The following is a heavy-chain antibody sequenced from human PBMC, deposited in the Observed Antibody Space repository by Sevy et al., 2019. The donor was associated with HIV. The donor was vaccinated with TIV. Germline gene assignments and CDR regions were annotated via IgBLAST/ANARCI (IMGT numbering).Heavy chain of an antibody. Sequence: ATVKVSCKASGYTFTGYYMHWVRQAPRQGLEWMGRINPNSSGTNYAQKFQGRVTMTRDTSISTAYMELSRLRSDDTAVYYCARATKIGYCSGGSCSRNYYYGMDVWGQGTTVTVSS. CDR3: ARATKIGYCSGGSCSRNYYYGMDV. D-gene: IGHD2-15*01. CDR1: GYTFTGYY. V-gene: IGHV1-2*06. J-gene: IGHJ6*02. CDR2: INPNSSGT.